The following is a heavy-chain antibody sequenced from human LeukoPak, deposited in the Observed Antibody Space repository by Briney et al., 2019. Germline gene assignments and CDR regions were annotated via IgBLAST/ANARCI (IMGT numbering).Heavy chain of an antibody. CDR2: VNHGGST. Sequence: PSETLSLTCAVYGGSLSGYYWSWIRQPPGKGLEWIGEVNHGGSTNYNPSLKSRVIISVDTSKNQFSLKLSSVTAADTAVYYCARETHGSDAFDIWGQGTMVTVSS. CDR3: ARETHGSDAFDI. CDR1: GGSLSGYY. J-gene: IGHJ3*02. V-gene: IGHV4-34*01. D-gene: IGHD5-24*01.